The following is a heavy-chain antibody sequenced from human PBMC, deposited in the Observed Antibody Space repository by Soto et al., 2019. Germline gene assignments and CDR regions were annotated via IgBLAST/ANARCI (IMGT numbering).Heavy chain of an antibody. CDR3: VKDFTASGYDSFDY. J-gene: IGHJ4*02. CDR1: AFTFRSCA. Sequence: LTLSSSASAFTFRSCAAFWVRQAPVKGLEYVSAISSNGGSTYYADSVKGRFTISRDNSKNTLYLQMSSLRAEDTAVYYCVKDFTASGYDSFDYWGQGT. V-gene: IGHV3-64D*06. D-gene: IGHD5-12*01. CDR2: ISSNGGST.